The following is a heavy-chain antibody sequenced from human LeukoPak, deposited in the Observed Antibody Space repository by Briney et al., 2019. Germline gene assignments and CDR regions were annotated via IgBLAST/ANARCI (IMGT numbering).Heavy chain of an antibody. D-gene: IGHD3-22*01. CDR1: RGFFSGHY. CDR2: INHIGSA. J-gene: IGHJ4*02. CDR3: SREQYHYESSGYSFPDY. Sequence: SQTLSLTCSVNRGFFSGHYWTWLRQSPGKGLEWIGEINHIGSAIYNPSLKTRVFMSIDTSKSRVSLNLTSVTAADAAVYFCSREQYHYESSGYSFPDYWGQGTLVAVSS. V-gene: IGHV4-34*01.